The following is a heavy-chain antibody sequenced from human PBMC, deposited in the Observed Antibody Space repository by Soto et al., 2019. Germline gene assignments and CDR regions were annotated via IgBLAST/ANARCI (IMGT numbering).Heavy chain of an antibody. CDR1: GFTFSSYA. D-gene: IGHD3-22*01. CDR3: ARDSTYYYDSSGYPDY. V-gene: IGHV3-33*08. Sequence: GGSLRLSCAASGFTFSSYAMSWVRQAPGKGLEWVSVIRYNGSNIYYADSVKGRFTISRDNSKNTLYLQMNSLRAEDTAVYYCARDSTYYYDSSGYPDYWGQGTLVTVSS. J-gene: IGHJ4*02. CDR2: IRYNGSNI.